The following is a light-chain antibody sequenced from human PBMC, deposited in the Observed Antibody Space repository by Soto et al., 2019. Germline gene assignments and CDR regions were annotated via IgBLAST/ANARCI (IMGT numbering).Light chain of an antibody. Sequence: QSALTQPPSASGSPGQSVTISCTGTSSDVGGYNYVSWYQQHPGKAPKLMIYEVSKRPSGVPDRFSGSKSGNTASLTVSGLQAEDEADYYCLSYAGSINVVFGGGTKVTVL. J-gene: IGLJ3*02. CDR3: LSYAGSINVV. CDR1: SSDVGGYNY. CDR2: EVS. V-gene: IGLV2-8*01.